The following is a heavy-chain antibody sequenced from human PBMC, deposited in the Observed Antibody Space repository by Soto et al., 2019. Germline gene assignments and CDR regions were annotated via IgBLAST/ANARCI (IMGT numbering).Heavy chain of an antibody. D-gene: IGHD1-26*01. CDR1: GGSFSGYY. CDR2: INHSGST. J-gene: IGHJ6*02. CDR3: ARGGGWVYYYYYGMDV. Sequence: SETLSLTCAVYGGSFSGYYWSWILQPPGKGLEWIGEINHSGSTNYNPSLKSRVTISVDTSKNQFSLKLSSVTAADTAVYYCARGGGWVYYYYYGMDVWGQGTTVT. V-gene: IGHV4-34*01.